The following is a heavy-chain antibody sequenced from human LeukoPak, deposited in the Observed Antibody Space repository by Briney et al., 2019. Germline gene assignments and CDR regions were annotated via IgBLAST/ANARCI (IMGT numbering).Heavy chain of an antibody. CDR2: IRYDGSNK. CDR1: GFTFSSYG. D-gene: IGHD3-3*01. Sequence: GGSLRLSCAASGFTFSSYGMHWVRQAPGKGLEWVAFIRYDGSNKYYADSVKGRFTISRDNSKNTLYLQMNSLRAEDTAVYYCAKGYDFWSGPTEPIDYWGQGTLVTVSS. CDR3: AKGYDFWSGPTEPIDY. V-gene: IGHV3-30*02. J-gene: IGHJ4*02.